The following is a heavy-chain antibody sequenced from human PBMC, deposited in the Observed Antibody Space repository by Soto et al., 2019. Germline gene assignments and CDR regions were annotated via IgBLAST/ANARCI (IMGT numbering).Heavy chain of an antibody. Sequence: QLQLQESGSGLVKPSQTLSLTCAVSGGSINSDGYSWSWIRQSPGKGLQWIGYIHHTGRTYYSPSLYNRDSISIDRSKNQFSLQLTSVTAADTAVYYCASLPMVRGVIGWFDPWGQGTLVTVSS. V-gene: IGHV4-30-2*06. J-gene: IGHJ5*02. CDR3: ASLPMVRGVIGWFDP. CDR2: IHHTGRT. D-gene: IGHD3-10*01. CDR1: GGSINSDGYS.